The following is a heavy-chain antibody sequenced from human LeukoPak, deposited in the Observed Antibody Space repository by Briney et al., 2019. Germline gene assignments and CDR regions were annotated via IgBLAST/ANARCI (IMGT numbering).Heavy chain of an antibody. Sequence: GRSLRLSCAASGFTFSSYAMHWVRQAPGKGLEWVAVISYDGSSKYYADSVKGRFTISRDNSKNTLYLQMNSLRAEDTAVYYCARGRFYDILTGYNDYWGQGTLVTVSS. CDR3: ARGRFYDILTGYNDY. CDR1: GFTFSSYA. J-gene: IGHJ4*02. V-gene: IGHV3-30*04. CDR2: ISYDGSSK. D-gene: IGHD3-9*01.